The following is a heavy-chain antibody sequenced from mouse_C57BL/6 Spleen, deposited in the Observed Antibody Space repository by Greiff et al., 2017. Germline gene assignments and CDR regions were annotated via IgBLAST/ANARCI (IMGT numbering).Heavy chain of an antibody. CDR1: GYTFTSYW. Sequence: VQLKQSGAELAKPGASVKLSCKASGYTFTSYWMHWVKQRPGQGLEWIGYINPSSGYTKYNQKFKDKATLTADKSSSTAYMQLSSLTYEDSAVYYCARDYGSSYGYFDYWGQGTTLTVSS. V-gene: IGHV1-7*01. CDR3: ARDYGSSYGYFDY. CDR2: INPSSGYT. D-gene: IGHD1-1*01. J-gene: IGHJ2*01.